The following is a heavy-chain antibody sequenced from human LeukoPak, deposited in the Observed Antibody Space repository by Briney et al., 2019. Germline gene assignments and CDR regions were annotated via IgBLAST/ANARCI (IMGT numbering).Heavy chain of an antibody. CDR3: ARSIITMVRGVIITGFDY. J-gene: IGHJ4*02. Sequence: ASVKVSCKASGGTFSSYAISWVRQAPGQGLEWMGGIIPIFGTTNYAQKFQGRVTITADESTSTAYMELSSLRSEDTAVYYCARSIITMVRGVIITGFDYWGQGTLVTVSS. V-gene: IGHV1-69*01. D-gene: IGHD3-10*01. CDR2: IIPIFGTT. CDR1: GGTFSSYA.